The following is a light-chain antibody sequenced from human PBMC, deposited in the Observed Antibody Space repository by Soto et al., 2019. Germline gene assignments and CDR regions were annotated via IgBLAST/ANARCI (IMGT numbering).Light chain of an antibody. CDR2: GAS. CDR1: QRISSMY. V-gene: IGKV3-20*01. Sequence: LMLTQSPGTLSLSPGERATLSCRASQRISSMYLAWYQQKPGRAPRLIIYGASRRATGIPERFSGSESGTDFTLTISRLEPEDFAVYYCHQYDIPPQTFGRGTKVDIK. CDR3: HQYDIPPQT. J-gene: IGKJ1*01.